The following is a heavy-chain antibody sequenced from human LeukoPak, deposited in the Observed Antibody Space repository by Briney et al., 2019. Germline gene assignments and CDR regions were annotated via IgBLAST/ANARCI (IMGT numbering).Heavy chain of an antibody. J-gene: IGHJ6*02. CDR1: GYTFTVCY. CDR2: INPNSGGT. Sequence: ASVTLSFKASGYTFTVCYMHWVRQAPGQGLEWMGWINPNSGGTNYAPKFQGRVTMTRDTSISTAYMELSRLRSDDTAVYYCARALSLSYGMDVWGQGTTVTVSS. D-gene: IGHD3-16*01. CDR3: ARALSLSYGMDV. V-gene: IGHV1-2*02.